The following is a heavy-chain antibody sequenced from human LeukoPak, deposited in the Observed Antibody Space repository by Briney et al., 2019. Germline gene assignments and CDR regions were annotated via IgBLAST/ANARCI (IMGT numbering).Heavy chain of an antibody. D-gene: IGHD3-22*01. V-gene: IGHV3-74*01. CDR2: INGDGGST. Sequence: GGSLRLSCAASGFTFSSYWMHWVRQAPGKGLVWVSRINGDGGSTNYADSVKGRFTISRDNAENTLYLQVNSLRAEDTAVYYCARADSSKTRSFDYWGQGTLVTVSS. J-gene: IGHJ4*02. CDR3: ARADSSKTRSFDY. CDR1: GFTFSSYW.